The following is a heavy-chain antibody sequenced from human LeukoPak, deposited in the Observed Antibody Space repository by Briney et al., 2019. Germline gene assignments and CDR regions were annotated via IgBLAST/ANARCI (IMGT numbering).Heavy chain of an antibody. V-gene: IGHV1-8*01. CDR2: MNSNSGNT. D-gene: IGHD3-10*01. CDR1: GYTFTNYD. J-gene: IGHJ4*02. Sequence: ASVKVSCKASGYTFTNYDIMWVRQATGQGPEWMGWMNSNSGNTGYAQKFQGRVTMTRDTSINTAYMELHSLTSEDTAVYYCARGRGGTVVRGYLDYWGQGTLVTVTS. CDR3: ARGRGGTVVRGYLDY.